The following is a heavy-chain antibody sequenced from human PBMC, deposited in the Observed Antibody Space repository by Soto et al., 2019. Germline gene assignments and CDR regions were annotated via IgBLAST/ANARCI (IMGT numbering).Heavy chain of an antibody. CDR2: ISAYNGNT. CDR3: ARDRPRDIVLVPAAKVRFDP. V-gene: IGHV1-18*01. Sequence: ASVKVSCKASGYTFTSYGISWVRQAPGQGLEWMGWISAYNGNTNYAQKLQGRVTMTTDTSTSTAYMELRSLRSDDTAVYYCARDRPRDIVLVPAAKVRFDPWGQGTLVTVSS. J-gene: IGHJ5*02. CDR1: GYTFTSYG. D-gene: IGHD2-2*01.